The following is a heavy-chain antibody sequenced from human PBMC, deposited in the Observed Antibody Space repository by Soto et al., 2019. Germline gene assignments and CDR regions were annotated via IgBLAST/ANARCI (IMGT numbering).Heavy chain of an antibody. D-gene: IGHD3-3*01. CDR2: TYYRSKWYN. CDR3: ARFWGARGGTGCSYGMDV. Sequence: PSQTLSLTCAISGDSVSSNSAAWNWIRQSPSRGLEWLGRTYYRSKWYNDYAVSVKSRITINPDTSKNQFSLQLNSVTPEDTAVYYCARFWGARGGTGCSYGMDVWGKGTTVTVSS. V-gene: IGHV6-1*01. J-gene: IGHJ6*04. CDR1: GDSVSSNSAA.